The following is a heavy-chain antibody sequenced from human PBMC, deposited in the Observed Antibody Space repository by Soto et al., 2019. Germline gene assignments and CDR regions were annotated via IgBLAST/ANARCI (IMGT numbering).Heavy chain of an antibody. CDR2: IYYSGST. J-gene: IGHJ5*02. CDR1: GGSISSSSYY. V-gene: IGHV4-39*01. CDR3: ARHVVVAAPRHLNWFDP. D-gene: IGHD2-15*01. Sequence: SETLSLTCTVSGGSISSSSYYWGWIRQPPGKGLEWIGSIYYSGSTYYNPSLKSRVTISVDTSKNQFSLKLSSVTAADTAVYYCARHVVVAAPRHLNWFDPWGQGTLVTVSS.